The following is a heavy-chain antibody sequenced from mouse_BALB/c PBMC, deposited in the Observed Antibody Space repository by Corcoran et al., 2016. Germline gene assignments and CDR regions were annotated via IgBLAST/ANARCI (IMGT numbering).Heavy chain of an antibody. D-gene: IGHD1-1*01. CDR2: INPYNGAT. CDR1: GYSFTGYY. Sequence: EVQLQQSGPELVKPGASVKISCKASGYSFTGYYMHWVKQSHVKSLEWIGRINPYNGATSYNQNFKDKASLTVDKSSSTVYMELHSLTSEDSAVYYCARDYYGSSSSFFAYWGQGTLVTVSA. J-gene: IGHJ3*01. CDR3: ARDYYGSSSSFFAY. V-gene: IGHV1-26*01.